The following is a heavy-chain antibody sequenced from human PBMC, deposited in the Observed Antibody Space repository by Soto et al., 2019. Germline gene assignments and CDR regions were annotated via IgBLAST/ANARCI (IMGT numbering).Heavy chain of an antibody. V-gene: IGHV2-5*08. J-gene: IGHJ5*01. Sequence: QVTLKESEPALVKPTQTLTLTCTFSGFSLSNTGMTVGWNRQPPGKALEWLALIYWHDDKRYNPSLKNRLTIAKDTSQNQVVLTLTNVGPVDTATYYCARSRFEILTGPFDSWGQGTLVTVSS. CDR1: GFSLSNTGMT. CDR3: ARSRFEILTGPFDS. D-gene: IGHD3-9*01. CDR2: IYWHDDK.